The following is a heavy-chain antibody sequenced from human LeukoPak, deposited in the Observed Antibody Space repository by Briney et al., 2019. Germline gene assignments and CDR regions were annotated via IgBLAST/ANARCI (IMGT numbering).Heavy chain of an antibody. D-gene: IGHD3-22*01. V-gene: IGHV4-59*01. CDR2: IYYSGST. CDR1: GGSISSYY. Sequence: SETLSLTCTVSGGSISSYYWSWIRQPPGKGLEWIGYIYYSGSTNYNPSLKSRVTISVDTSKNQFSLKLSSVTAADTAVYYCARVLYDSSGYYGALLGYYMDVWGKGTTVTVSS. CDR3: ARVLYDSSGYYGALLGYYMDV. J-gene: IGHJ6*03.